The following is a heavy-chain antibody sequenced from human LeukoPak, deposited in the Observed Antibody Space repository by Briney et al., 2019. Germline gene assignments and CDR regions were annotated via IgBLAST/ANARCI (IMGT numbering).Heavy chain of an antibody. CDR2: ISTYNGNT. Sequence: ASVKVSCKASGYTFTGYYMHWVRQAPGQGLEWMGWISTYNGNTKYAQNLQGRVTMTTDTSTSTAYMELRSLRSDDTAVYYCAREESVGTTPYYFDYWGQGTLVTVSS. J-gene: IGHJ4*02. D-gene: IGHD1-26*01. CDR1: GYTFTGYY. CDR3: AREESVGTTPYYFDY. V-gene: IGHV1-18*04.